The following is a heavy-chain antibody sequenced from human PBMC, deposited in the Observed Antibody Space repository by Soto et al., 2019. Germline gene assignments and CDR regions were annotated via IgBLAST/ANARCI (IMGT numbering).Heavy chain of an antibody. CDR1: GFTFSDPY. Sequence: EVQLVESGGGLVQPGGSLRLSCAASGFTFSDPYMDWVRQAPGKGLEWVGRTRNKANSYTTEYAASVKGRFTISRDDSRNSLYLQMNSLKTEDTAVYYCARIMTNSWYCALWGRGTLVTVSS. J-gene: IGHJ2*01. CDR2: TRNKANSYTT. D-gene: IGHD3-16*01. CDR3: ARIMTNSWYCAL. V-gene: IGHV3-72*01.